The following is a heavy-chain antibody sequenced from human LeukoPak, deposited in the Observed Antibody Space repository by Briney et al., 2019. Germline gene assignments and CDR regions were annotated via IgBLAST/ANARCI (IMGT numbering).Heavy chain of an antibody. Sequence: GGSLRLSCAASGFTFSSYGMHWVRQAPGKGLEWVSAISGSGGSTYYADSVKGRFTISRDISKNTLYLHMNSLRAEDTAVYYCAKRGGRYCSGGSCYSGYYMDVWGKGTTVTISS. V-gene: IGHV3-23*01. CDR2: ISGSGGST. J-gene: IGHJ6*03. CDR1: GFTFSSYG. CDR3: AKRGGRYCSGGSCYSGYYMDV. D-gene: IGHD2-15*01.